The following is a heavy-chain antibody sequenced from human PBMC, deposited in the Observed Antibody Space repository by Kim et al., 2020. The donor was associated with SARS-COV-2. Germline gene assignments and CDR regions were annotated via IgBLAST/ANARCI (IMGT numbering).Heavy chain of an antibody. D-gene: IGHD5-18*01. CDR2: VHHSGST. CDR1: GGSLSSYD. J-gene: IGHJ6*02. CDR3: ARRTNPGDTSGYYEGV. V-gene: IGHV4-59*08. Sequence: SETLSLTCTVSGGSLSSYDWSWTRQPPGKGLEWIAYVHHSGSTKYNPSLKSRVTISVDTYKNQFSLNVSFVTAADTAVYYCARRTNPGDTSGYYEGVWG.